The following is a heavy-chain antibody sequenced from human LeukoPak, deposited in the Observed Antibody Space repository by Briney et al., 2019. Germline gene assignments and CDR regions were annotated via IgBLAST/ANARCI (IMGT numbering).Heavy chain of an antibody. CDR3: ARASLGSSSWFDHRDFDY. D-gene: IGHD6-13*01. CDR1: GFTFSTYA. J-gene: IGHJ4*02. V-gene: IGHV3-64D*06. Sequence: PGGSLRLSCSASGFTFSTYAMHWVRQAPGKGLEYVSAISSNGGGTYYADSVKGRFTISRDNSKNTLYLQMSSLRPEDTAVYYCARASLGSSSWFDHRDFDYWGQGTLVTVSS. CDR2: ISSNGGGT.